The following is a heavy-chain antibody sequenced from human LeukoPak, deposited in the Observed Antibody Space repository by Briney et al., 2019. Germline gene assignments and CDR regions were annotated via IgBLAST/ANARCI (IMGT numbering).Heavy chain of an antibody. J-gene: IGHJ6*02. CDR2: ISGSGGST. V-gene: IGHV3-23*01. D-gene: IGHD6-13*01. CDR1: GFTFSSYA. CDR3: AKVPVAGSSRPFGMDV. Sequence: SGGSLRLSCAASGFTFSSYAMSWVRQAPGKGLEWVSAISGSGGSTYYADSVKGRFTISRDNSKNTLYLQMNSLRAEDTAVYYCAKVPVAGSSRPFGMDVWGQGTTVTVSS.